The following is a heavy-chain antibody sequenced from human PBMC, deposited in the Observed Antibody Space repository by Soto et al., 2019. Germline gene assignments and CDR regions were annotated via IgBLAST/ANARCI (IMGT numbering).Heavy chain of an antibody. D-gene: IGHD5-18*01. CDR2: LYYSGST. CDR1: GVSISSGDNY. V-gene: IGHV4-30-4*01. CDR3: ARGKGGYSN. J-gene: IGHJ4*02. Sequence: QVQLQESGPGLVKPSQTLSLTCTVSGVSISSGDNYWSWIRQPPGKGLEWIAYLYYSGSTYYNASLKSRVTISIDPSKNQFSLKLSLVTAADTAVYYCARGKGGYSNWGQGTLVTVSS.